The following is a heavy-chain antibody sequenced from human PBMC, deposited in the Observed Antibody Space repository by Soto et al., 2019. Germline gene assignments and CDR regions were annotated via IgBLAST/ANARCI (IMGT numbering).Heavy chain of an antibody. J-gene: IGHJ5*02. CDR2: IRSKANSYAT. Sequence: GGSLRLSCAASGFTFSGSAMHWVRQASGKGLEWVGRIRSKANSYATAYAASVKGRFTISRDDSKNTAYLQMNSLKTEDTAVYYCTRQADWFDPWGQGTLVTVSS. CDR1: GFTFSGSA. CDR3: TRQADWFDP. V-gene: IGHV3-73*01.